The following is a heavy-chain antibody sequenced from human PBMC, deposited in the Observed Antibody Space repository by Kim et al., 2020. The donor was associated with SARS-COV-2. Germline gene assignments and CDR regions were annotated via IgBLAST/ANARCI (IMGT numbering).Heavy chain of an antibody. CDR1: GFTFSSYW. D-gene: IGHD3-10*01. V-gene: IGHV3-74*01. J-gene: IGHJ5*02. CDR2: INSDGSST. CDR3: ARAVRQYYYGSGSYPSEFDP. Sequence: GGSLRLSCAASGFTFSSYWMHWVRQAPGKGLVWVSRINSDGSSTSYADSVKGRFTISRDNAKNTLYLQMNSLRAEDTAVYYCARAVRQYYYGSGSYPSEFDPWGQGTLVTVSS.